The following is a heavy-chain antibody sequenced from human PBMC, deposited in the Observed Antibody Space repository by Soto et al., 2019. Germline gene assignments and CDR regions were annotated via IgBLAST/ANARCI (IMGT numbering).Heavy chain of an antibody. CDR2: IYYSGST. D-gene: IGHD1-26*01. V-gene: IGHV4-30-4*01. Sequence: QVQLQESGPGLVKPSQTLSLTCTVSGGSISSGDYYWSWIRQPPGKGLEWIGYIYYSGSTYYNPSIKSLVTITVDTSKNQFSLKLSSVTAADTAVYYCARDRETGATEEEDVWGHGTTVTVSS. CDR1: GGSISSGDYY. J-gene: IGHJ6*02. CDR3: ARDRETGATEEEDV.